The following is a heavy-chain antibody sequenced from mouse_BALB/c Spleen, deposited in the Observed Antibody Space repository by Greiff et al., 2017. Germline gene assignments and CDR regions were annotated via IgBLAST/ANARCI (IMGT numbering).Heavy chain of an antibody. CDR2: ISSGGSYT. J-gene: IGHJ4*01. Sequence: EVQGVESGGGLVKPGGSLKLSCAASGFTFSSYAMSWVRQSPEKRLEWVAEISSGGSYTYYPDTVTGRFTISRDNAKNTLYLEMSSLRSEDTAMYYCARDKGSLYYAMDYWGQGTSVTVSA. D-gene: IGHD1-1*01. V-gene: IGHV5-9-4*01. CDR3: ARDKGSLYYAMDY. CDR1: GFTFSSYA.